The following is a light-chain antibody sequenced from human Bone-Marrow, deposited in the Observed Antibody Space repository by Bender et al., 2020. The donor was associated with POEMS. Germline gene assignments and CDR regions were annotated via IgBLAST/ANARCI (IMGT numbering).Light chain of an antibody. CDR3: SSYADTYVVV. CDR1: SGSFANTF. V-gene: IGLV6-57*03. CDR2: EDN. Sequence: FMLTQPLSVSESPGKTVTISCTRTSGSFANTFVQWYQHRPGRAPIVVIYEDNQRPSGVPDRFSGSKSGNTASLTISGLQAEDDSQYYCSSYADTYVVVFGGGTRLTV. J-gene: IGLJ3*02.